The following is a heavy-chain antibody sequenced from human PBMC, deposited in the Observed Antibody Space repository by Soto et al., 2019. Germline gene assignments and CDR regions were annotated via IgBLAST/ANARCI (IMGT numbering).Heavy chain of an antibody. CDR1: GYSFTSYW. CDR2: IYPGDSDT. D-gene: IGHD3-9*01. J-gene: IGHJ5*02. CDR3: ARQGILTGTPFGP. V-gene: IGHV5-51*01. Sequence: ESLKISCKGSGYSFTSYWIVWVRQMPGKGLEWMGIIYPGDSDTRYSPSFQGQVTISADKSISTAYLQWSSLKASDTAMYYCARQGILTGTPFGPWGQGTLVTVSS.